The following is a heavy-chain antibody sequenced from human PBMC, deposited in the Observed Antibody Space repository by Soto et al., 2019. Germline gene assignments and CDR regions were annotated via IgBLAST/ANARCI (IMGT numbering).Heavy chain of an antibody. D-gene: IGHD3-22*01. CDR3: AREAFDSDALDM. CDR2: ISSSGSMI. Sequence: QVQLVESGEGLVKPGGSLRLSCTVSGFTFSDYYMSWIRQAPGKGLEWLSYISSSGSMIQYADSVKGRFTISRDNAKNSLYLQMNSLRAEDTAVYYCAREAFDSDALDMWGQGTMVTVSS. V-gene: IGHV3-11*01. CDR1: GFTFSDYY. J-gene: IGHJ3*02.